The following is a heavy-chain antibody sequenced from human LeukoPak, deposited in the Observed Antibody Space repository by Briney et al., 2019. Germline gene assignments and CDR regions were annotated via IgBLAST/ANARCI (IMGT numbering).Heavy chain of an antibody. Sequence: GGSLRLSCAASGLTFSSYSMNWVRQAPGKGLEWVSSISSSSSYIYYADSVKGRFTISRDNAKNSLYLQMNSLRAEDTAVYYCAREVAASAFDIWGQGTMVTVSS. CDR2: ISSSSSYI. J-gene: IGHJ3*02. CDR1: GLTFSSYS. CDR3: AREVAASAFDI. D-gene: IGHD2-15*01. V-gene: IGHV3-21*01.